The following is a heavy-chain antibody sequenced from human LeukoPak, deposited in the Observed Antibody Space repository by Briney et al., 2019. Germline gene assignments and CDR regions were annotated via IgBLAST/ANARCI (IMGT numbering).Heavy chain of an antibody. D-gene: IGHD3-22*01. CDR3: ANSNYYDSSGYIDY. V-gene: IGHV3-30*18. CDR2: VSSDGRNK. CDR1: GFTFSSYD. Sequence: GGSLRLSCAASGFTFSSYDMHWVRQAPGKGLEWVAVVSSDGRNKNYGDSVKGRFTISRDNSKGTLYLQINSLRAEDTAVYYCANSNYYDSSGYIDYWGQGTLVTVSS. J-gene: IGHJ4*02.